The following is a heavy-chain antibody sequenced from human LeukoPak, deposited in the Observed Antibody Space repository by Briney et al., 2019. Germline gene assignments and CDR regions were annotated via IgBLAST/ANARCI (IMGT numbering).Heavy chain of an antibody. J-gene: IGHJ2*01. CDR1: EFTLSSYS. Sequence: GGSLRLSCAASEFTLSSYSMSWVRQAPGRGLEWVSSISSGSTYIYYADSVKGRFTVSRDNAKNSLSLQINSLRAEDTALYYCARERNWYFDLWGRGTLVTVSS. CDR3: ARERNWYFDL. CDR2: ISSGSTYI. V-gene: IGHV3-21*01.